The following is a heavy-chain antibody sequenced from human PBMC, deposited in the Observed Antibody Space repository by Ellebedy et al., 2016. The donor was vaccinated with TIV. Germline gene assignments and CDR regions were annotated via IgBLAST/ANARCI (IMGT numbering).Heavy chain of an antibody. Sequence: MPSETLSLTCAISGDSVSNKYATWNWIRQSPSRGLEWLGRTYYRSTWFNEYAVSVRSRITISPDTSENQFSLQLKSVTAEDTAVYYCARYNSGSKTFDYWGQGALVTVSS. CDR2: TYYRSTWFN. CDR1: GDSVSNKYAT. J-gene: IGHJ4*02. D-gene: IGHD6-19*01. CDR3: ARYNSGSKTFDY. V-gene: IGHV6-1*01.